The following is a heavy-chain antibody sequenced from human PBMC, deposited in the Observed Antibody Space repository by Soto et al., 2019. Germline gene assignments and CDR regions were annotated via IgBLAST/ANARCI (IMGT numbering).Heavy chain of an antibody. V-gene: IGHV3-30-3*01. J-gene: IGHJ6*02. CDR2: ISYDGSNK. CDR3: ARGHVDTAMVLDV. CDR1: GFTFSSYA. D-gene: IGHD5-18*01. Sequence: PGGSLRLSCAAPGFTFSSYAMHWVRQAPGKGLEWVAVISYDGSNKYYADSVKGRFTISRDNSKNTLYLQMNSLRAEDTAVYYCARGHVDTAMVLDVWGQGTTVTVSS.